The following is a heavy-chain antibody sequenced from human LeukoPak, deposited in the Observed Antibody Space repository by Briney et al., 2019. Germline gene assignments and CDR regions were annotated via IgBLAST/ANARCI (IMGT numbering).Heavy chain of an antibody. V-gene: IGHV4-34*01. D-gene: IGHD6-19*01. CDR2: INHSGST. Sequence: SSETLSLTCAVYGGSFSGYYWSWIRQPPGKGLEWIGEINHSGSTNYNPSLKSRVTISVDTSKNQFSLKLSSVTAAGTAVYYCARTSRVGQWLVYWGQGTLVTVSS. CDR3: ARTSRVGQWLVY. CDR1: GGSFSGYY. J-gene: IGHJ4*02.